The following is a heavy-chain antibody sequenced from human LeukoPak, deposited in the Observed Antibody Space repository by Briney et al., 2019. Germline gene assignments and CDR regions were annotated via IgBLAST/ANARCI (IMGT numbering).Heavy chain of an antibody. V-gene: IGHV3-30*02. J-gene: IGHJ4*02. Sequence: GGSLRLSCAASGFTFSSYGMHWVRQAPGKGLEWVAVIWYGGSNKYYADSVKGRFTIFRDNSKNTLYLQMNSLRAEDTAVYYCAKESSTSRYFDYWGQGTLVTVSS. D-gene: IGHD2-2*01. CDR2: IWYGGSNK. CDR3: AKESSTSRYFDY. CDR1: GFTFSSYG.